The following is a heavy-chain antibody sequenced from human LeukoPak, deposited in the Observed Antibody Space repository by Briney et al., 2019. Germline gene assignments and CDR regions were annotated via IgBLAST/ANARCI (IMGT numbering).Heavy chain of an antibody. CDR3: ARRLSYGAPTRVAFDI. V-gene: IGHV3-53*01. J-gene: IGHJ3*02. Sequence: GGSLRLSCAASRFTVSSNYMSWVRQAPGKGLEWVSVIYSDGSTYYADSVKGRFTISRDYSKNTLYLQMNSLGVEDTAVYYCARRLSYGAPTRVAFDIWGKGTMVTVS. CDR2: IYSDGST. D-gene: IGHD4-17*01. CDR1: RFTVSSNY.